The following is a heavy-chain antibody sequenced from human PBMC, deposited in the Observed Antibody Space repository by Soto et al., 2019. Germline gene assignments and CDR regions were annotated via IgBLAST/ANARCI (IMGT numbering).Heavy chain of an antibody. CDR1: GFTFSSYS. CDR2: ISSSSSTI. CDR3: ARSYCSGGSCYGITWFDP. D-gene: IGHD2-15*01. V-gene: IGHV3-48*01. Sequence: GESLKISCAASGFTFSSYSMNWVRQAPGKGLEWVSYISSSSSTIYYADSVKGRFTISRDNAKNSLYLQMNSLRAEDTAVYYCARSYCSGGSCYGITWFDPWGQGTLVTVSS. J-gene: IGHJ5*02.